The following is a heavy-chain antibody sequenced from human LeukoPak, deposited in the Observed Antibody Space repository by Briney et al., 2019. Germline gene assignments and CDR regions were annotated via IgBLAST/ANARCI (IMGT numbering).Heavy chain of an antibody. J-gene: IGHJ4*02. D-gene: IGHD5-18*01. V-gene: IGHV4-59*01. CDR2: IYYSGST. CDR1: GGSISSYY. Sequence: SETLSLTCTVSGGSISSYYWSWIRQPPGKGLEWIGYIYYSGSTNYNPSLKSRVTISVDTSKNQFSLKLSSVTAADTAVYYCARRYSYGLPFDYWGQGTLVTVSS. CDR3: ARRYSYGLPFDY.